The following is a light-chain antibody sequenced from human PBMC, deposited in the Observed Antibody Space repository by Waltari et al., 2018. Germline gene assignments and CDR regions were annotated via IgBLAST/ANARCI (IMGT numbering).Light chain of an antibody. CDR3: QQYYNTPFT. Sequence: IVMTKSPASLAVSLGERATINWKSSQSVLHSSNNQKPLAWYQQKPGQTPNLLIYWASTREAGVPDRFSGSGSGTDFTLTISSLQAEDVAVYYCQQYYNTPFTFGPGTRVDIK. J-gene: IGKJ3*01. V-gene: IGKV4-1*01. CDR2: WAS. CDR1: QSVLHSSNNQKP.